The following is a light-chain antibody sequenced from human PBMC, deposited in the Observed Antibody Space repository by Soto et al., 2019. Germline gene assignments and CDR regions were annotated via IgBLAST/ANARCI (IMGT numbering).Light chain of an antibody. J-gene: IGLJ1*01. CDR3: QSADSSGTYYV. V-gene: IGLV3-25*02. CDR2: KDN. Sequence: SYELTQPPSVSVYPGQTARITCSGDALPKQYAYWYQQKPGQAPVVVIFKDNERPSGIPERFSGSSSGTTFTLTISGAQADDEADYYCQSADSSGTYYVFGSGTKVTVL. CDR1: ALPKQY.